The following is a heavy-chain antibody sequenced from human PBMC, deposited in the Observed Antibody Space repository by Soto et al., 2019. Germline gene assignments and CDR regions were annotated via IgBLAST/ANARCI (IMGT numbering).Heavy chain of an antibody. V-gene: IGHV3-33*01. CDR2: IWYDGSKK. J-gene: IGHJ6*02. D-gene: IGHD3-3*01. Sequence: QVQVVESGGGVVQPGRSLRLSCAASGFTFSSFGMHWVRQAPGKGLEWVSLIWYDGSKKSYGDSVKGQFTISRDNSRNTVYLQMNTLRADDTAVYYCARDASYYNLWSGYYPSRNGMDVWGQGTTVTVSS. CDR3: ARDASYYNLWSGYYPSRNGMDV. CDR1: GFTFSSFG.